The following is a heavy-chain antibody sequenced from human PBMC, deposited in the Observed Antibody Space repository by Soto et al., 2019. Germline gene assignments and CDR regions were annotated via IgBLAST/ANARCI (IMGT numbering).Heavy chain of an antibody. D-gene: IGHD5-18*01. CDR1: GGSISSGDYY. CDR3: ARYEYSYGFDY. Sequence: SETLSLTCTVSGGSISSGDYYWSWIRQPPGKGLEWIGYIYYSGSTYYNPSLKSRVTISVDTSKNQFSLKLSSVTAADTAVYYGARYEYSYGFDYWGQGTLVNVSS. CDR2: IYYSGST. V-gene: IGHV4-30-4*01. J-gene: IGHJ4*02.